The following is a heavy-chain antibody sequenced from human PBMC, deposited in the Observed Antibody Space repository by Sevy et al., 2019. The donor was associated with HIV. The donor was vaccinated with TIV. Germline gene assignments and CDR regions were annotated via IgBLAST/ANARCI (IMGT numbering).Heavy chain of an antibody. CDR2: FSFGCGKI. V-gene: IGHV3-23*01. D-gene: IGHD2-8*01. J-gene: IGHJ4*02. CDR1: GFTFSKYS. Sequence: GGYLRLSCAASGFTFSKYSMSWIRQTPGKGLEWVSTFSFGCGKINYADSVKGRLTISRDDSRNTFYLQMNSLRAEDTAIYYCAREGCTKPHDYWGQGTVVTVSS. CDR3: AREGCTKPHDY.